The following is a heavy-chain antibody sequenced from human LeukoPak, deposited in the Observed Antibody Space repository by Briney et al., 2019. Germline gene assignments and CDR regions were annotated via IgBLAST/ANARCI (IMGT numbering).Heavy chain of an antibody. CDR2: INPSGGST. D-gene: IGHD3-10*01. J-gene: IGHJ4*02. Sequence: ASVKVSCKASGYTFTSYYIHWVRQAPGQGLEWMGIINPSGGSTTYAQKFQGRVALTRDTSTGTAYMELSSLRSEDTAVYYCARGRHISLVRGVIIPAAAGPFDYWGQGTLVTVSS. CDR3: ARGRHISLVRGVIIPAAAGPFDY. CDR1: GYTFTSYY. V-gene: IGHV1-46*01.